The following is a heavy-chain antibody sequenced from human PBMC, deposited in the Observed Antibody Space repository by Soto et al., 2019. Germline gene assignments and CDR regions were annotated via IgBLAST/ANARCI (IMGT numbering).Heavy chain of an antibody. CDR2: IIPILGIA. J-gene: IGHJ4*01. CDR1: GGTFSSDT. V-gene: IGHV1-69*02. Sequence: QVQLVQSGAEVKKPGSSVKVSCKASGGTFSSDTISWVRQAPGQGLEWMGRIIPILGIANYAQKFQGRVTITADKSTSTAYMELSSLRSEDTAVYYCASSYCSSTSCYARLDYWGHGTLVTVSS. CDR3: ASSYCSSTSCYARLDY. D-gene: IGHD2-2*01.